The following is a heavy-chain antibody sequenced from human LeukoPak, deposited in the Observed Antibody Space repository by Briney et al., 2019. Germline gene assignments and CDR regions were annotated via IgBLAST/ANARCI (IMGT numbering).Heavy chain of an antibody. J-gene: IGHJ4*02. CDR1: GFTFSSYG. Sequence: GGSLRLSCAASGFTFSSYGMSWVRQAPGKGLEWVSAISGSGGSTYYADPVKGRFTLSRDNSKNTLYLQMNSLRAEDTAVYYCAKPGIAAAGTDYWGQGTLVTVSS. D-gene: IGHD6-13*01. CDR2: ISGSGGST. CDR3: AKPGIAAAGTDY. V-gene: IGHV3-23*01.